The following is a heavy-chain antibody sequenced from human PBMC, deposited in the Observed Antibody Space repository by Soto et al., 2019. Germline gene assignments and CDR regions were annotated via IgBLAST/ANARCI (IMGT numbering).Heavy chain of an antibody. V-gene: IGHV3-33*01. D-gene: IGHD3-10*01. CDR3: ASDESGSTCY. CDR1: GFTFSSYG. Sequence: QVQLVESGGGVVQPGRSLRLSCAASGFTFSSYGMHWVRQAPGKGLEWVAVIWYDGSNKYYADSVKGRFTISRDNSKNALDLQMNSLRAEDTAVYYCASDESGSTCYWGQGTLVTVSS. J-gene: IGHJ4*02. CDR2: IWYDGSNK.